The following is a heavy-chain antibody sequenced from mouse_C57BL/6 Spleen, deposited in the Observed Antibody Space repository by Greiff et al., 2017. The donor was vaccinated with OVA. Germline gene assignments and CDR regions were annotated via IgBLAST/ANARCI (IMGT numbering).Heavy chain of an antibody. V-gene: IGHV1-54*01. J-gene: IGHJ2*01. CDR1: GYAFTNYL. D-gene: IGHD1-1*02. Sequence: VQLQQSGAELVRPGTSVKVSCKASGYAFTNYLIEWVKQRPGQGLEWIGVINPGSGGTNYNEKFKGKATLTADKSSSTAYMQLSSLTSEDSAVYFCARRLYYGHFDYWGQGTTLTVSS. CDR3: ARRLYYGHFDY. CDR2: INPGSGGT.